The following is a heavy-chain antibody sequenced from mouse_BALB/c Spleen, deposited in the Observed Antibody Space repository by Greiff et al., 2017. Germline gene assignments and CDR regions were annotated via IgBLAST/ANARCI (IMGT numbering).Heavy chain of an antibody. CDR2: IDPETGGT. CDR1: GYTFTDYE. V-gene: IGHV1-15*01. J-gene: IGHJ4*01. Sequence: VQLQQSGAELVRPGASVTLSCKASGYTFTDYEMHWVKQTPVHGLEWIGAIDPETGGTAYNQKFKGKATLTADKSSSTAYMELRSLTSEDSAVYYCTRVTTRGYYAMDYWGQGTSVTVSS. CDR3: TRVTTRGYYAMDY. D-gene: IGHD1-1*01.